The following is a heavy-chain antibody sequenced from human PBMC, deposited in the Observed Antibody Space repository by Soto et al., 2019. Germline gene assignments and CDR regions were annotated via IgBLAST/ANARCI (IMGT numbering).Heavy chain of an antibody. CDR3: ARVPPRRTAMVYYYYYGMDV. CDR1: GFTFSSYA. Sequence: GGSLRLSCAASGFTFSSYAMHWVRQAPGKGLEWVAVISYDGSNKYYADSVKGRFTISRDNSKNTLYLQMNSLRAEDTAVYYCARVPPRRTAMVYYYYYGMDVWGQGTTVTVPS. CDR2: ISYDGSNK. V-gene: IGHV3-30-3*01. D-gene: IGHD5-18*01. J-gene: IGHJ6*02.